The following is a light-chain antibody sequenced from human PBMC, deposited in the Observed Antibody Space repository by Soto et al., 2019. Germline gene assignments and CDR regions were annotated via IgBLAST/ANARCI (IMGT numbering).Light chain of an antibody. J-gene: IGKJ1*01. CDR3: QEYDNWPPEGT. CDR1: QSVSNNY. V-gene: IGKV3-20*01. Sequence: EIVLTQPPGTLSLSPGERATLSCRTSQSVSNNYLAWYQQKPGQAPRLLIYGASSRATGIPARFSGSGSGTEFTLSINSLQSEDFAVYYCQEYDNWPPEGTFXQGTKVDIK. CDR2: GAS.